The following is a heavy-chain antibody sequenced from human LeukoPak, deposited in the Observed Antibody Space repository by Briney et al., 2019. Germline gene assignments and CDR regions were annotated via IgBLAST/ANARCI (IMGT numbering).Heavy chain of an antibody. CDR3: ARARYDFWSGYYTFDY. CDR2: ISSSSTI. V-gene: IGHV3-48*01. Sequence: PGGSLRLSCAASGFTFSSYSMNWVRQAPGKGLEWVSYISSSSTIYYADSEKGRFTISRDNAKNSLYLQMNSLRAEDTAVYYCARARYDFWSGYYTFDYWGQGTLVTVSS. CDR1: GFTFSSYS. J-gene: IGHJ4*02. D-gene: IGHD3-3*01.